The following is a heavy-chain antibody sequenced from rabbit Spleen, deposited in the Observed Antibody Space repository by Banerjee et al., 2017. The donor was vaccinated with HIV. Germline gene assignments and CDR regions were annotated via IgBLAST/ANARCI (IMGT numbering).Heavy chain of an antibody. CDR2: IDPVFGST. J-gene: IGHJ6*01. Sequence: QLVESGGGLVQPGGSLKLSCKASGFSLSSYWMSWVRQGPGKGLEWIGYIDPVFGSTNYATWVNGRFTISSHKAQNTLYLQLNSLTVADTATYFCARLHPDGNAKYDLWGPGTLVTVS. CDR3: ARLHPDGNAKYDL. CDR1: GFSLSSYW. V-gene: IGHV1S7*01. D-gene: IGHD6-1*01.